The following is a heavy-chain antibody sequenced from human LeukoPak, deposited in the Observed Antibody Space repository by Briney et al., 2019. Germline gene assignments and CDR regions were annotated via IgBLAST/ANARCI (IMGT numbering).Heavy chain of an antibody. Sequence: GGSLRLSCAASGFTFSSYGMHWVRQAPGKGLEWVTFIRYDGSNKYYADSVKGRFTISRDNSKNTLYLQMNSLRAEDTAVYYCARGLLVVVPAAMLSWFDPWGQGTLVTVSS. D-gene: IGHD2-2*01. V-gene: IGHV3-30*02. CDR1: GFTFSSYG. CDR3: ARGLLVVVPAAMLSWFDP. CDR2: IRYDGSNK. J-gene: IGHJ5*02.